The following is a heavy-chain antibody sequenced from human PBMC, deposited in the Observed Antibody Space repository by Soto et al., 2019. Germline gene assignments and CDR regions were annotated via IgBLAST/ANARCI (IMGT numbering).Heavy chain of an antibody. CDR3: AKRRGAGGHFDY. CDR1: GFTFSPYA. D-gene: IGHD2-15*01. J-gene: IGHJ4*02. Sequence: DVQLLESGGGLNQPAGSLRPSCAALGFTFSPYAMGWVRQGPGKGLDWVAGVSIGASTHYAASVRGRFTISRDNSKNTLSLQMNSLTAEDTAVYFCAKRRGAGGHFDYWGQGALVTVSS. V-gene: IGHV3-23*01. CDR2: VSIGAST.